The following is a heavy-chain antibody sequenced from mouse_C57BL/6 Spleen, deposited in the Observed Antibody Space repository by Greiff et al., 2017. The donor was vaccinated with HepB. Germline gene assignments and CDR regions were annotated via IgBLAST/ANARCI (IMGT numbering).Heavy chain of an antibody. J-gene: IGHJ3*01. D-gene: IGHD2-3*01. CDR3: ASERGGFYPFAY. V-gene: IGHV2-6*01. CDR2: IWGVGST. CDR1: GFSLTSYG. Sequence: QVQLQQSGPGLVAPSQSLSITCTVSGFSLTSYGLDWVRQSPGKGLEWLGVIWGVGSTNYNSALKSRLSISKDNSKSQVFLKMNSLQTDDTAMYYCASERGGFYPFAYWGQGTLVTVSS.